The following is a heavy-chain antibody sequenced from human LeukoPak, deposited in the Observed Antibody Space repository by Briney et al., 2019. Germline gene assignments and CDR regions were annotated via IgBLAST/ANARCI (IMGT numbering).Heavy chain of an antibody. D-gene: IGHD5-24*01. CDR1: GFTFSSYS. J-gene: IGHJ4*02. Sequence: RPGGSLRLSCAASGFTFSSYSMNWVRQAPGKGLEWVSYISSSSSTIYYADSVKGRFTISRDNSKNTLYLQMNSLRAEDTAVYYCAKDFSYGDGYNFYYWGQGTLVTVSS. V-gene: IGHV3-48*01. CDR2: ISSSSSTI. CDR3: AKDFSYGDGYNFYY.